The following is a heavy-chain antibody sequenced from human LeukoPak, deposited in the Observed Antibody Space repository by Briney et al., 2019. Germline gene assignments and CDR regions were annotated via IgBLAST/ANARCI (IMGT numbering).Heavy chain of an antibody. Sequence: PGRSLRLSCAASGFTFSSYAMHWVRQAPGKGLEWVAVISYDGSNKYYADSVKGRFTISRDNAKNSLYLQMNSLRAEDTAVYYCARSVVVITKYFQHWGQGTLVTVSS. CDR3: ARSVVVITKYFQH. CDR1: GFTFSSYA. J-gene: IGHJ1*01. V-gene: IGHV3-30-3*01. D-gene: IGHD3-22*01. CDR2: ISYDGSNK.